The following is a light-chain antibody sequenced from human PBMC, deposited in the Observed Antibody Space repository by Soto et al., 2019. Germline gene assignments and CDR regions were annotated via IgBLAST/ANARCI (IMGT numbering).Light chain of an antibody. J-gene: IGLJ1*01. V-gene: IGLV2-11*01. Sequence: QSALTQPRSVSGSPGQSISISCTGTSSDVGGYNYVSWYQQHPGKAPKLMIYDVSKRPSGVPDRFSGSKSGNTASLTLSGLQAEDEAEYYCCSYAGSYTSYVFGTGPKVTVL. CDR2: DVS. CDR1: SSDVGGYNY. CDR3: CSYAGSYTSYV.